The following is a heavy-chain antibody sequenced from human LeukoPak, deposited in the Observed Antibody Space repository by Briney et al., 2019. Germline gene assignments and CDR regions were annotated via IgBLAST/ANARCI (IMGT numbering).Heavy chain of an antibody. CDR3: ARHGASSV. CDR1: GGSISSSSYS. D-gene: IGHD3-16*01. Sequence: SETLSLTCTVSGGSISSSSYSWGWIRQPPGKGLEWIGSIYYSGSTYYNPSLKSRVTISVDTSKNQFSLKLSSVTAADTAVYYCARHGASSVWGQGTLVTVSS. J-gene: IGHJ4*02. V-gene: IGHV4-39*01. CDR2: IYYSGST.